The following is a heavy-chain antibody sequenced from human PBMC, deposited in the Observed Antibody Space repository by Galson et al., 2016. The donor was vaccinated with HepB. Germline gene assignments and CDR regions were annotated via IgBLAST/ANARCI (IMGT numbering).Heavy chain of an antibody. CDR3: ARETDIPGGFDI. J-gene: IGHJ3*02. V-gene: IGHV1-69*13. CDR1: GGIFSSYV. Sequence: SVKVSCRASGGIFSSYVMSWVRQAPGQGPEWMGGIIPMFDTANYAQKFQGSVTITADDPTSTVYMELNSLRSEEPAVYYCARETDIPGGFDIWGQGTTVTVSS. D-gene: IGHD1-1*01. CDR2: IIPMFDTA.